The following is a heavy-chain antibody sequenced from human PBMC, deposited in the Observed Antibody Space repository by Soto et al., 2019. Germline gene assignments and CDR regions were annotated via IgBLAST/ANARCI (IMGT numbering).Heavy chain of an antibody. CDR1: GGTFSSYA. V-gene: IGHV1-69*13. CDR3: ARTERKRNFYDSSGYYSFDY. Sequence: ASVKVSCKASGGTFSSYAISWVRQAPGQGLEWMGGIIPIFGTANYAQKFQGRVTITADESTSTAYMELSSLRSEDTAVYYCARTERKRNFYDSSGYYSFDYWGQGTLVTVSS. D-gene: IGHD3-22*01. CDR2: IIPIFGTA. J-gene: IGHJ4*02.